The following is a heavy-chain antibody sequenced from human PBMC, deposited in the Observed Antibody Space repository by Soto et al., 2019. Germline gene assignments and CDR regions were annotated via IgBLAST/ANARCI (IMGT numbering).Heavy chain of an antibody. D-gene: IGHD4-17*01. V-gene: IGHV1-2*04. J-gene: IGHJ6*03. CDR1: GYTFTGYY. Sequence: ASVKVSCKASGYTFTGYYMHWVRQAPGQGLEWMGWINPNSGGTNYAQKFQGWVTMTRDTSISTAYMELSRLRSDDTAVYYCARAAAVTGYYYYYMDVWGKGTTVTVSS. CDR2: INPNSGGT. CDR3: ARAAAVTGYYYYYMDV.